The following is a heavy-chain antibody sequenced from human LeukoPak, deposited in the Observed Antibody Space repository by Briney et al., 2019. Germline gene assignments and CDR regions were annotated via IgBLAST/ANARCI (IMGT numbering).Heavy chain of an antibody. CDR3: ARGLRNYYYYMDV. Sequence: GGSLRLSCAASGFTFSSYEMNWVRQAPGKGLEWVSYISSSGSNIYYADSGKGRFTISRDNAKNSLYLQMNSLRAEDTAVYYCARGLRNYYYYMDVWGKGTTVTISS. CDR2: ISSSGSNI. V-gene: IGHV3-48*03. D-gene: IGHD4-17*01. CDR1: GFTFSSYE. J-gene: IGHJ6*03.